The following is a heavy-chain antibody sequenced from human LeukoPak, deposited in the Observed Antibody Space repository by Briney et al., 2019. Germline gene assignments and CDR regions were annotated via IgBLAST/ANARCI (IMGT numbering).Heavy chain of an antibody. Sequence: PGGSLRLSCTTSGFTFTNYGINWVRQAPGKGLEWVAVISYAVNIKYYADSVKGRFTISRDSSSKTVFLQMNSLRTEDTAVYYCVREGYYESGSSPTFYFDYWGQGTLVTVSS. CDR3: VREGYYESGSSPTFYFDY. CDR2: ISYAVNIK. D-gene: IGHD3-10*01. V-gene: IGHV3-30*19. J-gene: IGHJ4*02. CDR1: GFTFTNYG.